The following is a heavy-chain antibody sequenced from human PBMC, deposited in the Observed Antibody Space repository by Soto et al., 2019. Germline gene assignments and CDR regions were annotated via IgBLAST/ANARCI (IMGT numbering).Heavy chain of an antibody. CDR3: KSDTAMVPVDY. CDR1: GFTISSYI. V-gene: IGHV3-7*02. Sequence: GGPLRLSCTASGFTISSYIRSWVRQAPGKGLEWVANINKDGSATYYVDSVKGRFTISRDNAKNSLYLQMDSLRADDTAVYYCKSDTAMVPVDYWGQGTLVTVSS. J-gene: IGHJ4*02. CDR2: INKDGSAT. D-gene: IGHD5-18*01.